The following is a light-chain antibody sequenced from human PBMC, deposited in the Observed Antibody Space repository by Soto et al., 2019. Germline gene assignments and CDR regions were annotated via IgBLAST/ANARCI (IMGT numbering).Light chain of an antibody. J-gene: IGKJ1*01. CDR1: QSFRGL. Sequence: EVVLTQSPVTLSLSPGERATLSCRASQSFRGLLAWYQQKPGQAPRLLIYGASTRATGIPARFSGSGSGTEFTLTISSLQSEDFAVYYCPQYNNWPPWTFAQGTKVDIK. CDR2: GAS. CDR3: PQYNNWPPWT. V-gene: IGKV3-15*01.